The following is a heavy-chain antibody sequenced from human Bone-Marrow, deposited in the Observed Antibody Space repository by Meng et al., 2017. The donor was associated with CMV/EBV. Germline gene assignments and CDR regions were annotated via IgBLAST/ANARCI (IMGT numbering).Heavy chain of an antibody. J-gene: IGHJ4*02. Sequence: SETLSLTCAVSGGSFSNYYWTWLRQSPGKGLEWLGEMHHSGKTNSNPSVRSRLTMSLDTSKRQVSLKLSSVTAADTAVYYCARETSMPRGLFDYWGQGTLVTVSS. V-gene: IGHV4-34*10. CDR2: MHHSGKT. D-gene: IGHD2/OR15-2a*01. CDR1: GGSFSNYY. CDR3: ARETSMPRGLFDY.